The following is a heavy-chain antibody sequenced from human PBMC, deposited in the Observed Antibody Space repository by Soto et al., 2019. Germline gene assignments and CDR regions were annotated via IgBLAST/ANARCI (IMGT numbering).Heavy chain of an antibody. CDR2: IIPILGIA. CDR3: ARDRNGDSVNPDAFDI. CDR1: GGTFSSYT. J-gene: IGHJ3*02. Sequence: ASVNVSCKASGGTFSSYTISWVRQAPGQGLEWMGRIIPILGIANYAQKFQGRVTITADKSTSTAYMELSSLRSEDTAVYYCARDRNGDSVNPDAFDIWGQGTMVTVSS. V-gene: IGHV1-69*04. D-gene: IGHD2-21*02.